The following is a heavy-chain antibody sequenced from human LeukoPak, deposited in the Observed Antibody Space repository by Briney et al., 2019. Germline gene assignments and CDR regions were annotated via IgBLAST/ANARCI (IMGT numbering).Heavy chain of an antibody. V-gene: IGHV3-21*01. J-gene: IGHJ4*02. D-gene: IGHD1-26*01. CDR1: GFTFSHYA. Sequence: GSLRLSCAASGFTFSHYAINWVRQAPGKGLEWVSYISSTSKFIYFADSVKGRFTISRDNDKNSLTLQLNSLRPEDTAVYYCARGALSGSGTFDYWGQGTLVTVSS. CDR3: ARGALSGSGTFDY. CDR2: ISSTSKFI.